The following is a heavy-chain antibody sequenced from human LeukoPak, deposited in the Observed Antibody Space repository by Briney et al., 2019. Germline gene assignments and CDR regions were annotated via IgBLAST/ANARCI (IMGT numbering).Heavy chain of an antibody. CDR3: GRDTATALDY. CDR2: IKNKRGSYTA. CDR1: GFTLNDHY. Sequence: GGSLRLSCAASGFTLNDHYMDWVRQAPGKGLEWVGRIKNKRGSYTADYAASVKGRFTLSRDDSQNSLYRQMNILKIEDTAVYYRGRDTATALDYWGQGTLITVSS. J-gene: IGHJ4*02. D-gene: IGHD6-13*01. V-gene: IGHV3-72*01.